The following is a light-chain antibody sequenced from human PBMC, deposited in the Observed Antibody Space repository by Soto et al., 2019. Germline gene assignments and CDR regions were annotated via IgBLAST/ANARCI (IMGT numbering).Light chain of an antibody. CDR1: IGAIASNS. Sequence: NFMLTQPHSVSESPGKTVIISCTRSIGAIASNSVQWYQQRPGSAPTTVIYEDNQRPSGVPDRFSGSTDGSSNSASLTISGLQTEDEAVYYCQSYDSSTVVFGGGTKLTVL. CDR3: QSYDSSTVV. J-gene: IGLJ2*01. V-gene: IGLV6-57*04. CDR2: EDN.